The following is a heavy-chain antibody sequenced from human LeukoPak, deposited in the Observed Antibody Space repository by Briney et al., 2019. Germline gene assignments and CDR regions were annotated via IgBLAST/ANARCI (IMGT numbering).Heavy chain of an antibody. CDR2: ISYDGSNK. CDR3: AKEGHPGGHYYYGMDV. J-gene: IGHJ6*02. V-gene: IGHV3-30*18. Sequence: GGSLRLSCAASGFTFSSYGMHWVRQAPGKGLEWVAVISYDGSNKYYADSVKGRFTISRDNSKNTLYLQMNSLRAEDTAVYYCAKEGHPGGHYYYGMDVWGQGTTVTVSS. CDR1: GFTFSSYG.